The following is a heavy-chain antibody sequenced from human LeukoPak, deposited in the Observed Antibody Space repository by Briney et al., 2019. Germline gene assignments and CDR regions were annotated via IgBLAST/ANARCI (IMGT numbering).Heavy chain of an antibody. CDR3: ARAGYSYGYYYYYMDV. Sequence: SETLSLTCTVSGGSISSSSYYWGWIRQPPGKGLEWIGSIYYSGSTYYNPSLKSRVTISVDTSKNQFSLKLSSVTAADTAVYYCARAGYSYGYYYYYMDVWGKGTTVTVSS. J-gene: IGHJ6*03. CDR2: IYYSGST. CDR1: GGSISSSSYY. V-gene: IGHV4-39*07. D-gene: IGHD5-18*01.